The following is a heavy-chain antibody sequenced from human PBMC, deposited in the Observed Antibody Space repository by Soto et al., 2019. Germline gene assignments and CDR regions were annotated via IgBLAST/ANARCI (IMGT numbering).Heavy chain of an antibody. CDR2: ISSNSAYI. Sequence: WGSLRLSCAASGFTFLSFTINCVRHAACKWLEWVSTISSNSAYIYYTDALRGRFTISRDNAKNSLHLQMNSLRAEDTAVYYCTRDASRDSGARGWFDPWGPGTLVTVSS. J-gene: IGHJ5*02. CDR3: TRDASRDSGARGWFDP. D-gene: IGHD6-25*01. CDR1: GFTFLSFT. V-gene: IGHV3-21*01.